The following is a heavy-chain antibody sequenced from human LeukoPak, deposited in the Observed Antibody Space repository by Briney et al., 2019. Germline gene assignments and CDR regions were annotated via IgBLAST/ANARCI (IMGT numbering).Heavy chain of an antibody. V-gene: IGHV3-23*01. D-gene: IGHD2-21*02. Sequence: GGSLRLSCAASGFTFSDYYMSWVRQAPGKGLMWVSSLSDSGSSTFYADSVKGRFTIYGDNSKNVLYLQMNSLRADDTAVYYCAKTLWGLTLLSSDHWGQGTLVTVSS. J-gene: IGHJ4*02. CDR2: LSDSGSST. CDR3: AKTLWGLTLLSSDH. CDR1: GFTFSDYY.